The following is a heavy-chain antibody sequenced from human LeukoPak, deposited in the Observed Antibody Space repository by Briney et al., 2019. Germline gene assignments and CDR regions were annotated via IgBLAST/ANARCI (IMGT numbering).Heavy chain of an antibody. V-gene: IGHV3-21*01. D-gene: IGHD6-6*01. Sequence: KSGESLRLSCAASGFTFSNYNMNWVRQAPGKGLEWVSSISSRGNYIYYADSVKGRFTISRDNAKNSLYVQMNSLRAEDTAVYYCTRETSSAQLGSNFDYWGQGTLVTVSS. CDR2: ISSRGNYI. CDR1: GFTFSNYN. CDR3: TRETSSAQLGSNFDY. J-gene: IGHJ4*02.